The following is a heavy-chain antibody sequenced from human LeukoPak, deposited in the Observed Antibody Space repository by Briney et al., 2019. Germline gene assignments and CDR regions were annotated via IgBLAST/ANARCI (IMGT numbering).Heavy chain of an antibody. D-gene: IGHD6-19*01. CDR3: ARAPFGIAVAGTENAFDI. CDR1: GYTFNSHD. Sequence: ASVKVSCKASGYTFNSHDINWVRQATGQGLEWMGWMNPYSGNTGYAQKFQGRVTMTRDTSISTAYMELSRLRSDDTAVYYCARAPFGIAVAGTENAFDIWGQGTMVTVSS. J-gene: IGHJ3*02. V-gene: IGHV1-8*01. CDR2: MNPYSGNT.